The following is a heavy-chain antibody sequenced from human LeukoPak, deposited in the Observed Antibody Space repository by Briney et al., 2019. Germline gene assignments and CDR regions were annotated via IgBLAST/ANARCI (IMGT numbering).Heavy chain of an antibody. J-gene: IGHJ4*02. Sequence: GSSVKVSCKASGGTFSSYAISWVRQAPGQGLEWMGGIIPIFGTANYAQKFQGRVTITADKSTSTAYMELSSLRSEDTAVYYCARDSVYYDSTGFDYWGQGTLVTVSS. V-gene: IGHV1-69*06. CDR3: ARDSVYYDSTGFDY. D-gene: IGHD3-22*01. CDR1: GGTFSSYA. CDR2: IIPIFGTA.